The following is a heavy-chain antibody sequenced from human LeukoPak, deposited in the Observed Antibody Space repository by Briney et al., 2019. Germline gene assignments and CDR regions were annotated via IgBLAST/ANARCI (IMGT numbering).Heavy chain of an antibody. V-gene: IGHV3-21*01. CDR1: GFTFSSYS. D-gene: IGHD5-18*01. J-gene: IGHJ4*02. CDR2: ISSSSSYI. CDR3: ARVGRVQLWASFDY. Sequence: GGSLRLSCAASGFTFSSYSMNWVRQAPGKGLEWDSSISSSSSYIYYADSVKGRFTISRDNAKNSLYLQMNSLRAEDTAVYYCARVGRVQLWASFDYWGQGTLVTVSS.